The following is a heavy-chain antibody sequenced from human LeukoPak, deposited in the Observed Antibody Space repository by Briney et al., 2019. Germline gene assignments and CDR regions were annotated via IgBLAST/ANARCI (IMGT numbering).Heavy chain of an antibody. CDR1: GGCISSYY. Sequence: SETLSLTCTVSGGCISSYYWSWIRQPPGKGLEWIGYIYYSGSTNYNPSLKSRVTISVDTSKNQFSLKLSSVTAADTAVYYCARRNDSSGYYYNLWGQGTLVTVSS. CDR2: IYYSGST. V-gene: IGHV4-59*01. D-gene: IGHD3-22*01. J-gene: IGHJ4*02. CDR3: ARRNDSSGYYYNL.